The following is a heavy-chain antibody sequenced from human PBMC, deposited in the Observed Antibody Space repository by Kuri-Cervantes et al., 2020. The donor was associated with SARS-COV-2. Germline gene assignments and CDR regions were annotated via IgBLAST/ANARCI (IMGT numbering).Heavy chain of an antibody. Sequence: SETLSLTCTVSGGSTSSSSYYWGWIRQPPGKGLEWIGSIYYSGSTYYNPSLKSRVTISVDTSKNQFSLKLSSVTAADTAVYYCARETETPPYYYDSSGTLWAFDIWGQGTMVTVSS. CDR1: GGSTSSSSYY. CDR3: ARETETPPYYYDSSGTLWAFDI. V-gene: IGHV4-39*07. J-gene: IGHJ3*02. D-gene: IGHD3-22*01. CDR2: IYYSGST.